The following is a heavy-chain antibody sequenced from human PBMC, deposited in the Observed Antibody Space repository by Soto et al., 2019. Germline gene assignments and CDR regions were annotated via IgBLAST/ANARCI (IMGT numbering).Heavy chain of an antibody. V-gene: IGHV4-34*01. J-gene: IGHJ6*03. CDR3: ARRNYYGSGSSYYMDV. CDR2: INRSGST. D-gene: IGHD3-10*01. CDR1: GGSFSGYY. Sequence: ASETLSLTCAVYGGSFSGYYWSWIRQPPGKGLEWIGEINRSGSTNYNPSLKSRVTISVDTSKNQFSLKLSSVTAADTAVYYCARRNYYGSGSSYYMDVWGKGTTVTVSS.